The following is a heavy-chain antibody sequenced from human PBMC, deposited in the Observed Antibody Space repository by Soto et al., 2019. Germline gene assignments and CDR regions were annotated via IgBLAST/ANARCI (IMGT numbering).Heavy chain of an antibody. CDR1: GGSVSSGSYY. J-gene: IGHJ6*02. CDR3: ARVSRGSNYYYGMDV. D-gene: IGHD3-10*01. CDR2: IYYSGST. Sequence: SSETLSLTCTVSGGSVSSGSYYWSWIRQPPGKVLEWIGYIYYSGSTNYNPSLKSRVTISVDTSKNQFSLNLISVTAADTAVYYCARVSRGSNYYYGMDVWGQGTTVTVSS. V-gene: IGHV4-61*01.